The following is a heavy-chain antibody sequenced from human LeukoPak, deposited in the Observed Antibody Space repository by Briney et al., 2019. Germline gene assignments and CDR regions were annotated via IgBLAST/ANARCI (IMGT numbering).Heavy chain of an antibody. V-gene: IGHV3-21*01. CDR2: ISSSSSYI. CDR1: TLTFSSYS. Sequence: GGSLRLSCAASTLTFSSYSMNWVRQAPGKGLEWVSSISSSSSYIYYADSVKGRFTISRDNAKNSLYLQMSSLRAEDTAVYYCARGGGSSWYWFDVWGQGTLVTVST. CDR3: ARGGGSSWYWFDV. J-gene: IGHJ5*02. D-gene: IGHD6-13*01.